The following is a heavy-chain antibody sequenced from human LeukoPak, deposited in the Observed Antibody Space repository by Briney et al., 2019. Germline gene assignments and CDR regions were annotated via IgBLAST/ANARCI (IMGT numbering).Heavy chain of an antibody. CDR1: GFTFGICA. V-gene: IGHV3-23*01. J-gene: IGHJ4*02. CDR3: AKGSLGSSYYFDY. Sequence: GGSLGLSCAASGFTFGICAMSWVRQAPGKGPEWVATFSRSGPDTYYADSVKGRFTIFRDNSKNMLYLQMKSLRAEDTAIYYCAKGSLGSSYYFDYWGQGTLVTVSS. D-gene: IGHD6-6*01. CDR2: FSRSGPDT.